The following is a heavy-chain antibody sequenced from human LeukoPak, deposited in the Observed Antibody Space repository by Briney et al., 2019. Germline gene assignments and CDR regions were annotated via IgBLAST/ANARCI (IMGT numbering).Heavy chain of an antibody. J-gene: IGHJ4*02. D-gene: IGHD3-10*01. Sequence: ASVKVSCKASGYTFTSNGISWVRQAPGQGLEWMGWISAYNGNTNYAQKLHGRVTMTTDTSTSTAYMELRSMRSDDTAVYYCARDWNTMVRGVIAPFDYWGQGTLVTVAS. V-gene: IGHV1-18*01. CDR3: ARDWNTMVRGVIAPFDY. CDR2: ISAYNGNT. CDR1: GYTFTSNG.